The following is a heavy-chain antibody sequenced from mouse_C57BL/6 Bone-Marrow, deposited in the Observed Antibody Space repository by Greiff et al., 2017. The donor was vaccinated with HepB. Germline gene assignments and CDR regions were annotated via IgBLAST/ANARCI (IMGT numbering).Heavy chain of an antibody. Sequence: VQLQESGAELVRPGSSVKLSCKASGYTFTSYWMHWVKQRPIQGLEWIGNIDPSDSETHYNQKFKDKATLTVDKSSSTAYMQLSSLTSEDSAVYYCARRGGLYGSKWFAYWGQGTLVTVSA. CDR3: ARRGGLYGSKWFAY. CDR1: GYTFTSYW. CDR2: IDPSDSET. J-gene: IGHJ3*01. V-gene: IGHV1-52*01. D-gene: IGHD1-1*01.